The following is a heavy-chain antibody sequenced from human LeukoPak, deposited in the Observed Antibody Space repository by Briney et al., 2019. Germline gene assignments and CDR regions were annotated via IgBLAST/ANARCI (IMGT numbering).Heavy chain of an antibody. Sequence: SETLSLTCAVSGGSFSGYYWSWIRQPPGKGLEWIGEINHSGSTNYNPSLKSRVTISIDTSKNQFSLKVSSVTAADTAVYVCAGAPSATKGWFDPWGQGTLVTVSS. CDR3: AGAPSATKGWFDP. J-gene: IGHJ5*02. CDR1: GGSFSGYY. CDR2: INHSGST. V-gene: IGHV4-34*01. D-gene: IGHD3-10*01.